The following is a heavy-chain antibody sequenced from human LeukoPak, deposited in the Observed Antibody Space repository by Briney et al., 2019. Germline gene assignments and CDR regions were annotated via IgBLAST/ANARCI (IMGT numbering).Heavy chain of an antibody. D-gene: IGHD4-11*01. J-gene: IGHJ4*02. CDR2: INHSGST. V-gene: IGHV4-34*01. CDR3: ASTTSVTTDY. CDR1: GGSFSGYY. Sequence: SETLSLTCAVYGGSFSGYYWSWIRQPPGKGLEWIGEINHSGSTNYNPSLKSRVTISVDRSKNQFSLKLSSVTAADTAVYYCASTTSVTTDYWGQGTLVTVSS.